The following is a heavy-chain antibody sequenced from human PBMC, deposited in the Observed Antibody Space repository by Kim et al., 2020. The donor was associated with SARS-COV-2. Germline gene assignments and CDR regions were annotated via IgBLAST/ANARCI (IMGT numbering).Heavy chain of an antibody. V-gene: IGHV4-39*01. Sequence: SETLSLTCTVSGGSISSSSYYWGWIRQPPGKGLEWIGSIYYSGSTYYNPSLKSRVTISVDTSKNQFSLKLSSVTAADTAVYYCARANIAVAGLERAPRYFDYWGQGTLVTVSS. CDR1: GGSISSSSYY. CDR2: IYYSGST. CDR3: ARANIAVAGLERAPRYFDY. J-gene: IGHJ4*02. D-gene: IGHD6-19*01.